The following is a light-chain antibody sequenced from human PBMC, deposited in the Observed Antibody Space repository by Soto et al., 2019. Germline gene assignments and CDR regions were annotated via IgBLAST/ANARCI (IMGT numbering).Light chain of an antibody. J-gene: IGKJ1*01. CDR3: QQYNNWPRT. CDR2: GAS. Sequence: EIVMTQSPATLSVSPGERATLSCRASQSISSNLAWYQQKPGQAPRLLIYGASTSATGIPASFSGSGSGTEFTLTISSLQSEDFAVSYCQQYNNWPRTFGQGTKVEFK. CDR1: QSISSN. V-gene: IGKV3-15*01.